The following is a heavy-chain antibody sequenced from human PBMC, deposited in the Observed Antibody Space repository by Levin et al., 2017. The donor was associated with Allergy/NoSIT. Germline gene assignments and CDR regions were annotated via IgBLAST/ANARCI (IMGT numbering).Heavy chain of an antibody. Sequence: GESLKISCRGSGYTFTSHWIGWVRQMPGKGLEWMGLIYPGDSETRYSLSFQGQVTISADKSVNTAYLQWSSLKASDSAIYYCARRGVLDYYYNIDVWGQGTTVTVSS. CDR1: GYTFTSHW. D-gene: IGHD3-10*01. CDR2: IYPGDSET. V-gene: IGHV5-51*01. J-gene: IGHJ6*02. CDR3: ARRGVLDYYYNIDV.